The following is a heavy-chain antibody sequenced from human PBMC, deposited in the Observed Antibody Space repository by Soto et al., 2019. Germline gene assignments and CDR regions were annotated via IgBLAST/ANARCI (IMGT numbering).Heavy chain of an antibody. V-gene: IGHV4-31*03. CDR1: GGSISSNSYY. CDR3: ARDRLGYCITTSCSEYYFDS. D-gene: IGHD2-2*01. J-gene: IGHJ4*02. Sequence: LSLTCTVSGGSISSNSYYWNWIRHHPGKGLEWIGYIYYTGSTYYNASLKSRVTILVDTSKNQFSLKLSSVTAADTAVYYCARDRLGYCITTSCSEYYFDSWGQGTLVTVSS. CDR2: IYYTGST.